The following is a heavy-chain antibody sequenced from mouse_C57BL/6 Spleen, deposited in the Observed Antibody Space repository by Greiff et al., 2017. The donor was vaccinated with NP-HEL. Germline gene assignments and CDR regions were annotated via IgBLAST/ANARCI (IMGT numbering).Heavy chain of an antibody. Sequence: EVKLQESGPELVKPGASVKIPCKASGYTFTDYNMDWVKQSHGKSLEWIGDINPNNGGTIYNQKFKGKATLTVDKSSSTAYMELRSLTSEDTAVYYCATHDGYYWFAYWGQGTLVTVSA. D-gene: IGHD2-3*01. V-gene: IGHV1-18*01. CDR1: GYTFTDYN. CDR2: INPNNGGT. CDR3: ATHDGYYWFAY. J-gene: IGHJ3*01.